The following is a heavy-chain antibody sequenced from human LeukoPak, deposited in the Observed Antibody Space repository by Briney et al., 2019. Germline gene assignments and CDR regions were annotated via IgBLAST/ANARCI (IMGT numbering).Heavy chain of an antibody. CDR2: IYYLGST. J-gene: IGHJ2*01. Sequence: SETLSLTCTVSGGSISSYYWSWIRQPPGKGLEWVGHIYYLGSTNYNPSLKSRVTISIDTSKNYFSLKLNSVIAADTAVYYCARDRPGSYWYFDLWGRGPLVTVSS. D-gene: IGHD3-10*01. CDR3: ARDRPGSYWYFDL. V-gene: IGHV4-59*01. CDR1: GGSISSYY.